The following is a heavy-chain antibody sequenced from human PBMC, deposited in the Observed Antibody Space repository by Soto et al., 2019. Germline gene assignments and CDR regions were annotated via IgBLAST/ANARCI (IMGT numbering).Heavy chain of an antibody. D-gene: IGHD6-25*01. Sequence: GGSLRLSCSASGFTFRSFTMNWVRQAPGKGLEWVSTISSNSAYIYYTDALRGRFTISRDNAKNSLHLQMDSLRAEDTAVYYCTRDASRDSGARGWFDPWGPGTLITVSS. J-gene: IGHJ5*02. CDR2: ISSNSAYI. V-gene: IGHV3-21*01. CDR3: TRDASRDSGARGWFDP. CDR1: GFTFRSFT.